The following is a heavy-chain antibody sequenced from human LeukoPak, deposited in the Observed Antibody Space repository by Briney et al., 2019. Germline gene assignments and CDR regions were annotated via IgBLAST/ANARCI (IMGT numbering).Heavy chain of an antibody. CDR2: IIPIFGTA. J-gene: IGHJ1*01. CDR3: ASEVYYYDSSRMAEYFQH. CDR1: GYTFTSCD. V-gene: IGHV1-69*05. D-gene: IGHD3-22*01. Sequence: EASVKVSCKASGYTFTSCDISWVRQAPGQGLEWMGRIIPIFGTANYAQKFQGRVTITTDESTSTAYMELSSLRSEDTAVYYCASEVYYYDSSRMAEYFQHWGQGTLVTVSS.